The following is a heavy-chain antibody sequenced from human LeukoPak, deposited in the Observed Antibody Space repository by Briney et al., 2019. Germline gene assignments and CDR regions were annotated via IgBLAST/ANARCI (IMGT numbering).Heavy chain of an antibody. D-gene: IGHD3-10*01. J-gene: IGHJ6*02. Sequence: GASVKVSCKASGYTFTSFYMHWVRQAPGQGLEWVGIINPSGGSASYAQKFQGRVTITADESTSTAYMELSSLRSEDTAVYYCARPYGSGSYSYYYGMDVWGQGTTVTVSS. CDR1: GYTFTSFY. CDR2: INPSGGSA. CDR3: ARPYGSGSYSYYYGMDV. V-gene: IGHV1-46*01.